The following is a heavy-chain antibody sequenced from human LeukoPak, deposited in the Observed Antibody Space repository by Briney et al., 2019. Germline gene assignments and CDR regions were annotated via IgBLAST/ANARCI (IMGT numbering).Heavy chain of an antibody. CDR3: GGGLGYCSSTRCPPDS. CDR2: IDYSGTT. Sequence: SETLSLTCTVSGVSITGNDQFWSWIRQPPGKGLEWIGYIDYSGTTYYNPFRKGRINMSRDTTKNQFSLNLNSVTAADTAFYYCGGGLGYCSSTRCPPDSWGQGTLVTVSS. V-gene: IGHV4-30-4*01. CDR1: GVSITGNDQF. D-gene: IGHD2-2*01. J-gene: IGHJ5*01.